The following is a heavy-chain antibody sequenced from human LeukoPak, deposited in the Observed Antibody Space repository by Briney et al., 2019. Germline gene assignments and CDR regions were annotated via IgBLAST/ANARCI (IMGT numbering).Heavy chain of an antibody. CDR3: ARAQGWAYVWGSYRYECRSYFDY. CDR1: GFTFSSYS. Sequence: PGGSLRLSCAASGFTFSSYSMNWVRQAPGKGLEWVSSISSSSSYIYYADSVKGRFTISRDNAKNSLYLQMNSLRAEDTAVYYCARAQGWAYVWGSYRYECRSYFDYWGQGTLDTVSS. J-gene: IGHJ4*02. CDR2: ISSSSSYI. V-gene: IGHV3-21*01. D-gene: IGHD3-16*02.